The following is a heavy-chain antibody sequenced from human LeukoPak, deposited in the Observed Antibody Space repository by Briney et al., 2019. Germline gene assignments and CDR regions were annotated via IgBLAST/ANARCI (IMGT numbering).Heavy chain of an antibody. D-gene: IGHD4-17*01. CDR2: ISSSGGTI. CDR1: GFTFSNYE. V-gene: IGHV3-48*03. J-gene: IGHJ3*01. Sequence: GGCLRLSCAASGFTFSNYEMNWVRRAPGKGMEWVSYISSSGGTIYYADSVRGRFTISRDNANNSLYLQLNSLRIEDTAVYYSARMWTTLTDAFDFSGQRTMVSVSS. CDR3: ARMWTTLTDAFDF.